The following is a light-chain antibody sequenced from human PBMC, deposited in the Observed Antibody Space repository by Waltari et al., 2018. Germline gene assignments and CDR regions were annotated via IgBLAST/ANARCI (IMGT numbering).Light chain of an antibody. Sequence: EIVLTQSPGTLSLSPGERATLSCRASQSVGDYLAWYQQKPGQAPRLLIYDASKRATVIPARFSGSGSGTDFTLTISSLEPEDFAVYFCQQRSNRRAFGQGTKVEIK. V-gene: IGKV3-11*01. J-gene: IGKJ1*01. CDR1: QSVGDY. CDR3: QQRSNRRA. CDR2: DAS.